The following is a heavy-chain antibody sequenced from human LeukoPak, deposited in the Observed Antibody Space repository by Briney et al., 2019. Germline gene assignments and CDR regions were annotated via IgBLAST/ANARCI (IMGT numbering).Heavy chain of an antibody. D-gene: IGHD2-15*01. V-gene: IGHV3-15*01. CDR2: IKSKTDSGTT. CDR1: GFTFSNAW. Sequence: GGSLRLSCAASGFTFSNAWMSWVRQAPGKGLEWVGRIKSKTDSGTTDYAAPVKGRFTISRDDSKNTLYLQMNSLKTEDTAVYYCTTDLVSSSGLRIDYWGQGTLVTVSS. CDR3: TTDLVSSSGLRIDY. J-gene: IGHJ4*02.